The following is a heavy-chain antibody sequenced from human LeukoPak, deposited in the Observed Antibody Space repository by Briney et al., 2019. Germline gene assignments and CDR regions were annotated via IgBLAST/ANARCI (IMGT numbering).Heavy chain of an antibody. CDR1: GFTFSSYS. CDR2: ISSSSSYI. J-gene: IGHJ4*02. V-gene: IGHV3-21*01. CDR3: ARDRGIYYDSSGYYYDY. D-gene: IGHD3-22*01. Sequence: GGSLRLSCAASGFTFSSYSMNWVRQAPGKGLEWVSSISSSSSYIYYADSVKGRFTISRDNAKNSLYLQMNSLRAEDTAVYYRARDRGIYYDSSGYYYDYWGQGTLVTVSS.